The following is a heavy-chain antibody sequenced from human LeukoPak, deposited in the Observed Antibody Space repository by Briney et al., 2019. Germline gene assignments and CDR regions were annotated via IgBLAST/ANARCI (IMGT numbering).Heavy chain of an antibody. D-gene: IGHD1-26*01. CDR1: GFTFSSYG. CDR2: IWYDGTNK. J-gene: IGHJ4*02. CDR3: AKDVRGGPIVGAGSVDY. V-gene: IGHV3-33*06. Sequence: GGPLRLSCAASGFTFSSYGMHWVRQAPGKGLEWVANIWYDGTNKYYADSVRGRFTISRDNSKNTLYLQMDSLRAEDTAVYYCAKDVRGGPIVGAGSVDYWGQGTLVTVSS.